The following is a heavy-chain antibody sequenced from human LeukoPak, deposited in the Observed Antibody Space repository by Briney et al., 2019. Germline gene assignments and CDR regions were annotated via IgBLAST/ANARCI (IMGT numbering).Heavy chain of an antibody. D-gene: IGHD6-19*01. CDR1: GFTFGSYW. V-gene: IGHV3-7*01. CDR3: ARPGIAVAGTYAFDI. Sequence: GGSLRLSCAASGFTFGSYWMSWVRQAPGKGLEWVANIKQDGSEKYYVDSVKGRFTISRDNAKNSLYLQMNSLRAEDTAVYYCARPGIAVAGTYAFDIWGQGTMVTVSS. J-gene: IGHJ3*02. CDR2: IKQDGSEK.